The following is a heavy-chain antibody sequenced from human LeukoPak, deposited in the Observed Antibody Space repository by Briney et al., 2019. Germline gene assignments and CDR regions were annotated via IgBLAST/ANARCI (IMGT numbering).Heavy chain of an antibody. CDR1: GFTFSNYA. Sequence: GGSLRLSCAASGFTFSNYAMHWVRQAPGKGLEWVAVISKDGSYKYFADSVKGRFTISRDNSKNTLYLQMNSLRAEDTAVYYCATSPGDYCSGGSCRPYYYYYMDVWGKGTTVTISS. CDR2: ISKDGSYK. D-gene: IGHD2-15*01. V-gene: IGHV3-30*03. CDR3: ATSPGDYCSGGSCRPYYYYYMDV. J-gene: IGHJ6*03.